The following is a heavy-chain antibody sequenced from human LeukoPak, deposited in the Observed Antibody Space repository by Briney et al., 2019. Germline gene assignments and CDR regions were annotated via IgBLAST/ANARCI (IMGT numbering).Heavy chain of an antibody. CDR1: GYTFTSYD. D-gene: IGHD1-1*01. J-gene: IGHJ6*03. Sequence: VASVKVSCKASGYTFTSYDINWVRQATGQGLEWMGWMNPNSGNTGYAQKFQGRVTITRNTSISTAYMELSSLRSEDTAVYYCARGHRNWNLLYYYYYYMDVWGKGTTVTVSS. CDR3: ARGHRNWNLLYYYYYYMDV. CDR2: MNPNSGNT. V-gene: IGHV1-8*03.